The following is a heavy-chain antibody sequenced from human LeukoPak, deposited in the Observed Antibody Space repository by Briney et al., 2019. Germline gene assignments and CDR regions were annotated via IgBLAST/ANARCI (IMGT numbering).Heavy chain of an antibody. CDR1: GFTFSSYW. CDR3: ARESFRGYALIQLWHHPFAY. D-gene: IGHD5-18*01. J-gene: IGHJ4*02. V-gene: IGHV3-7*01. Sequence: GGSLRLSCAASGFTFSSYWMSWVRQAPGKGLEWVANIKQDGSEKYYVDSVKGRFTISRDNAKNPLYLQMNSLRAEDTAVYYCARESFRGYALIQLWHHPFAYWGQGTLVTVSS. CDR2: IKQDGSEK.